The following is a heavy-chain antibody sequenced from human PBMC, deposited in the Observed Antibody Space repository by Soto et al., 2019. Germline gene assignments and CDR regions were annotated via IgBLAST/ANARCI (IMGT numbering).Heavy chain of an antibody. J-gene: IGHJ6*03. CDR2: IGADSGNT. CDR1: GYTFTSYG. D-gene: IGHD3-3*01. V-gene: IGHV1-18*01. CDR3: AARSGYYTSYYYMDV. Sequence: GASVKVSCKASGYTFTSYGMSWVRQAPGQGLEWIGWIGADSGNTNYARELQGRVTMTRDMSTSAAYMELSSLRSEDTAIYYCAARSGYYTSYYYMDVWGEGTTVTVSS.